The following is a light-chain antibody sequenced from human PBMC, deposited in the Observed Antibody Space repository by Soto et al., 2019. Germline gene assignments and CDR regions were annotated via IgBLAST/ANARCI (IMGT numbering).Light chain of an antibody. V-gene: IGLV2-14*01. Sequence: QSALTQPASVSGSPGQSITISCTGTSSDVGGYNYVSWYQQQPGKAPKLMIYDVSNRPSGVSDRFSGSKSGNTASLTISGLQAEDEADYYCISYTSSSTHVVFGGGTQLTVL. J-gene: IGLJ2*01. CDR1: SSDVGGYNY. CDR2: DVS. CDR3: ISYTSSSTHVV.